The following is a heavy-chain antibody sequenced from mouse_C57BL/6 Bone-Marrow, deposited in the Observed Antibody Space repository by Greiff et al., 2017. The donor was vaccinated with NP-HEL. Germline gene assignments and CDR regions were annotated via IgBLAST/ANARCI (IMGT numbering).Heavy chain of an antibody. V-gene: IGHV3-6*01. CDR1: GYSITSGYY. CDR2: ISYDGSN. J-gene: IGHJ2*01. D-gene: IGHD1-1*01. CDR3: ARGGGTTVSYFDY. Sequence: ESGPGLVKPSQSLSLTCSVTGYSITSGYYWNWIRQFPGNKLEWMGYISYDGSNNYNPSLKNRISITRDTSKNQFFLKLNSVTTEDTATYYCARGGGTTVSYFDYWGQGTTLTVSS.